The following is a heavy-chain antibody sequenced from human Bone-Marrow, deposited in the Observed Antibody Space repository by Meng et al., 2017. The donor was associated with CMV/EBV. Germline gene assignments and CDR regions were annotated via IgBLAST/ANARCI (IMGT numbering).Heavy chain of an antibody. V-gene: IGHV3-48*03. CDR3: ARVGNIAVAGSNYFYYDGMDV. CDR2: ISSSGSTI. Sequence: GESLKISCAASGFTFSSYEMNWVRQAPGKGLEWVSYISSSGSTIYYADSVKGRFTISRDNAKNSLYLQMNSLRAEDTAVYYCARVGNIAVAGSNYFYYDGMDVWGQGTMVTVSS. CDR1: GFTFSSYE. J-gene: IGHJ6*02. D-gene: IGHD6-19*01.